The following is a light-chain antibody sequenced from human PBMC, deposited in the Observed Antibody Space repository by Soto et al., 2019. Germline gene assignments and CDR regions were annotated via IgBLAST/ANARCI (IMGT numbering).Light chain of an antibody. CDR2: GAS. CDR3: QQYGSSPGGT. CDR1: QSVSSSY. J-gene: IGKJ1*01. Sequence: EVGLSQSPATLSLSPGERATLSCRASQSVSSSYLAWYQQKPGQAPRLLIYGASSRATGIPDRFSGSGSGTDFTLTISRLEPEDFAVYYCQQYGSSPGGTFGQGTKVDIK. V-gene: IGKV3-20*01.